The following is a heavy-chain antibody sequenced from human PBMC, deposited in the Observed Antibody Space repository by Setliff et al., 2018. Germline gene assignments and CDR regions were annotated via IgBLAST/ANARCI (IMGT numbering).Heavy chain of an antibody. CDR3: ARHQSSATVTPFDY. Sequence: SETLSLTCTVSGGSISTYYWSWIRQPPGKGLEWIGYVYYSGIANYSPSLKSRLTISVDTSKNQFSLKLRSVTAADTAVYYCARHQSSATVTPFDYWGQGTLVTVSS. CDR2: VYYSGIA. J-gene: IGHJ4*02. V-gene: IGHV4-59*01. CDR1: GGSISTYY. D-gene: IGHD4-17*01.